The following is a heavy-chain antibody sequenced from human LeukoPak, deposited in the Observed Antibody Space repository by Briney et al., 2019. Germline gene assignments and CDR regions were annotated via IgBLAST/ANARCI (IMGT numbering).Heavy chain of an antibody. D-gene: IGHD5-12*01. V-gene: IGHV3-23*01. J-gene: IGHJ6*03. CDR1: GFTFSSYA. Sequence: PGGSLRLSCAASGFTFSSYAMSWVRQAPGEGLEWVSRISGSGGSTYYADSVKGRFTSSRDNSKNTLYLQMNSLRAEDTAVYYCARVLSGPDIGYYYYYYMDVWGKGTTVTISS. CDR3: ARVLSGPDIGYYYYYYMDV. CDR2: ISGSGGST.